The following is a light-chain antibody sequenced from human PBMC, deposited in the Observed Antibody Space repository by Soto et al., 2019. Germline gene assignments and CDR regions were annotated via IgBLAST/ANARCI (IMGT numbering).Light chain of an antibody. CDR2: EVT. V-gene: IGLV2-8*01. Sequence: QSALTQPPSASGSPGQSVTISCTGTSSDVGGYNYVSWYQQYPGRAPKLMIYEVTKRPSGVPDRFSGSKSGNTASLTVSGLQAEDEADYYCGSYEASNNFYLVVGAGTKVTVL. J-gene: IGLJ3*02. CDR1: SSDVGGYNY. CDR3: GSYEASNNFYLV.